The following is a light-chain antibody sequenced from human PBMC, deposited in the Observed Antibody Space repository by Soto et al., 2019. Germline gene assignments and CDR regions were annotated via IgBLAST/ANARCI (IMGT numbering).Light chain of an antibody. CDR1: PSNIGNNF. V-gene: IGLV1-51*01. CDR3: ATWDNLLSAGL. J-gene: IGLJ2*01. CDR2: DNY. Sequence: QSVLTQPPSVSATPGQKVTISCSGGPSNIGNNFVSWYQRLPGTAPRVIIYDNYERPSGIPDRFSGSKSGTSATLDITGLQTGDEADYYCATWDNLLSAGLFRGGTKLTVL.